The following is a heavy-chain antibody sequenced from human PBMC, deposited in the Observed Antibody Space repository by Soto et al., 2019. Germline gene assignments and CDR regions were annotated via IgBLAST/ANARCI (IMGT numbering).Heavy chain of an antibody. J-gene: IGHJ4*02. Sequence: KSSETLSLTCTVSGGSINTFYWSWGRQPAGKGLEWIGRIFSSGSTSFNPSLESRVAMSVDTSKNHFSLNLSSVTAADMAVYYCAREGSYSAYNFAHGIQLWSFDFWGQGALVTVSS. V-gene: IGHV4-4*07. D-gene: IGHD5-12*01. CDR2: IFSSGST. CDR3: AREGSYSAYNFAHGIQLWSFDF. CDR1: GGSINTFY.